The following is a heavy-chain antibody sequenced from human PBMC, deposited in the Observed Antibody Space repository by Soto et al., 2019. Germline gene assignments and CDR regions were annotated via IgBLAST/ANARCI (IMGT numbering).Heavy chain of an antibody. D-gene: IGHD3-16*02. V-gene: IGHV3-23*01. CDR3: AKDHRALYYDYIWGSYRPSDY. CDR2: ISGSGGST. J-gene: IGHJ4*02. CDR1: GFTFSSYA. Sequence: VGSLRLSCAASGFTFSSYAMSWVRQAPGKGLEWVSAISGSGGSTYYTDSVKGRFTISRDNSKNTLYLQMNSLRAEDTAVYYCAKDHRALYYDYIWGSYRPSDYWGQGTLVTVSS.